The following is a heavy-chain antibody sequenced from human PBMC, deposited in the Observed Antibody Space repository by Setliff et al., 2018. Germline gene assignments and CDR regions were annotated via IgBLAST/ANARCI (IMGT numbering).Heavy chain of an antibody. CDR2: TIPMFGTT. CDR1: GYSLINYG. D-gene: IGHD5-18*01. Sequence: ASVKVSCKASGYSLINYGITWVRQAPGQGLEWMGWTIPMFGTTNYAQKFQGRVTIITDESTSTAYMELSSLRSEDTAVYFCAREGVDTRSSTDYRYYMDVWGKGTTVTVSS. CDR3: AREGVDTRSSTDYRYYMDV. V-gene: IGHV1-69*05. J-gene: IGHJ6*03.